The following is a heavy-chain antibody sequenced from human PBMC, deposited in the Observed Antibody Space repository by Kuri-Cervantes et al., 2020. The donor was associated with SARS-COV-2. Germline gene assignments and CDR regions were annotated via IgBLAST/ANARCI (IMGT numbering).Heavy chain of an antibody. J-gene: IGHJ3*02. V-gene: IGHV1-18*01. CDR3: ARALVGATFEDAFDI. Sequence: ASVKVSCKASGYTFTSYDINWVRQATGQGLEWMGWISAYNGNTNYAQKLQGRVTMTTDTSTSTAYMELRSLRSDDTAVYYCARALVGATFEDAFDIWGQGTMVTVSS. D-gene: IGHD1-26*01. CDR2: ISAYNGNT. CDR1: GYTFTSYD.